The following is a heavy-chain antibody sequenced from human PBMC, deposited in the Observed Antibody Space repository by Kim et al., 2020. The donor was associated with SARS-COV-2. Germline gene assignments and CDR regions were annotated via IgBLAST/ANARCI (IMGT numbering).Heavy chain of an antibody. V-gene: IGHV4-39*01. J-gene: IGHJ3*02. CDR2: IYYSGST. CDR1: GGSISSSSYY. CDR3: ARQGLYYYDSSGYYGVGAFDI. Sequence: SETLSLTCTVSGGSISSSSYYWGWIRQPPGKGLEWIGSIYYSGSTYYNPSLKSRVTISVDTSKNQFSLKLSSVTAADTAVYYCARQGLYYYDSSGYYGVGAFDIWGQGTMVTVSS. D-gene: IGHD3-22*01.